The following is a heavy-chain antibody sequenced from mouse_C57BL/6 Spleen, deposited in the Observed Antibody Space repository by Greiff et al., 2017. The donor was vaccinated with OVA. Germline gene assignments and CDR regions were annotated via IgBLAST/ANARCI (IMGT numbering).Heavy chain of an antibody. Sequence: EVQLVESVAELVRPGASVKLSCTASGFNIKNTYMHWVKQRPEQGLEWIGRIDPANGNTKYAPKFQGKATITADTSSNTAYMQLSSLTSEDSAVYYCARKDYGSSYDYWGQGTTLTVSS. CDR1: GFNIKNTY. J-gene: IGHJ2*01. CDR3: ARKDYGSSYDY. D-gene: IGHD1-1*01. CDR2: IDPANGNT. V-gene: IGHV14-3*01.